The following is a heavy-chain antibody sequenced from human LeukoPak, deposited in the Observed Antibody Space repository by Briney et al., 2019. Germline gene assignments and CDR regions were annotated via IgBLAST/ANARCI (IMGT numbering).Heavy chain of an antibody. D-gene: IGHD2/OR15-2a*01. CDR2: ISSSGSTI. CDR1: GFTFRCYS. CDR3: ARDFPFYDAFDI. J-gene: IGHJ3*02. V-gene: IGHV3-48*04. Sequence: GSLRLSCGASGFTFRCYSMNWVRQAPRKGLEWGSYISSSGSTIYYADSVKGRFTISRENAKNSLYLQMNSLRAEDTAVYYCARDFPFYDAFDIWGQGTMVTVSS.